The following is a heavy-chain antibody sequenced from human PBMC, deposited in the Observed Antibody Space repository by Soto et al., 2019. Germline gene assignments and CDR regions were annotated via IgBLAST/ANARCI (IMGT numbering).Heavy chain of an antibody. CDR1: GYTFTAYY. V-gene: IGHV1-2*02. J-gene: IGHJ6*02. CDR3: ARIARVTINYYHGMHL. D-gene: IGHD3-3*01. CDR2: INPNSGGT. Sequence: ASVKVSCKASGYTFTAYYIHWGRQAPGQGLEGMGWINPNSGGTNYAQKFQDRVTMTRDTSISTAYMELSRLRSDDTAVYYCARIARVTINYYHGMHLWGQGTTVTVSS.